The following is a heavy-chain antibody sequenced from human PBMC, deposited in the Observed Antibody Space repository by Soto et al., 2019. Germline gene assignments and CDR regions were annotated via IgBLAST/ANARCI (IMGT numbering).Heavy chain of an antibody. V-gene: IGHV1-69*13. Sequence: SVKVSCKASGGTFSSYAISWVRQAPGRGLEWMGGIIPIFGTANYAQKFQGRVTITADESTSTAYMELSSPRSEDTAVYYCARRVVVAALYYYYYGMDVWGQGTTVTVSS. CDR3: ARRVVVAALYYYYYGMDV. D-gene: IGHD2-15*01. CDR2: IIPIFGTA. J-gene: IGHJ6*02. CDR1: GGTFSSYA.